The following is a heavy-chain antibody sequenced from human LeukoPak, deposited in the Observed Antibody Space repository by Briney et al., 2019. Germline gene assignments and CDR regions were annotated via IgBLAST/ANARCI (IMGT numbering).Heavy chain of an antibody. CDR1: GYTFTGYY. J-gene: IGHJ4*02. D-gene: IGHD5-24*01. Sequence: GASVTVSCKASGYTFTGYYIHWVRQAPGQGLEWMGWINPNSGVTNYAQKFQGRVTMTRDTSISTAYMELNRLRSDDTAVYYCARGDGDGYNFWYWGQGTLVTVPS. CDR3: ARGDGDGYNFWY. CDR2: INPNSGVT. V-gene: IGHV1-2*02.